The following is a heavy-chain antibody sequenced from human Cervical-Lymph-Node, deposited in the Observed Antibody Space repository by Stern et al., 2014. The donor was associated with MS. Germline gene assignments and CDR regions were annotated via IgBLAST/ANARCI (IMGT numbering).Heavy chain of an antibody. Sequence: EVQLVESGGGLVKPGGSLRLSCAASGFTFSRYSMNWVRQAPGQGLEWVSSISSTATYIYYSDSVRGRFTISRDNAKTALFLKMNSLRVEDTAVYYCAKYCSDSICNGFDHWGQGALVTVSS. CDR2: ISSTATYI. CDR3: AKYCSDSICNGFDH. D-gene: IGHD2-15*01. J-gene: IGHJ4*02. V-gene: IGHV3-21*01. CDR1: GFTFSRYS.